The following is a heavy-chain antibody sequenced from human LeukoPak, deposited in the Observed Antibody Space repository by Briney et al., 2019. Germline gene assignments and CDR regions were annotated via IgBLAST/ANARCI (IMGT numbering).Heavy chain of an antibody. J-gene: IGHJ5*02. D-gene: IGHD2-2*01. CDR1: GGSISSYY. CDR3: ARRWYQLLMWGFNWFDP. CDR2: IYYSGST. Sequence: PSETLSLTCTVSGGSISSYYWNWIRQPPGKGLEWIGYIYYSGSTNYNPSLKSRVTISVDTSKNQFSLNLTSVTAADTAVYYCARRWYQLLMWGFNWFDPWGQGTLVTVSS. V-gene: IGHV4-59*08.